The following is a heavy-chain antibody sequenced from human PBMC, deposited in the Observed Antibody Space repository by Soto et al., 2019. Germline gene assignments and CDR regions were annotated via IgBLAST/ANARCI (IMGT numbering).Heavy chain of an antibody. Sequence: SETLSLTCCVYGGSFSGYYWSWIRQPPGKGLEWIGEINHSGSTNYNPSLKSRVTISVDTSKNQFSLKLSSVTAADTAVYYCARGPPLRYFDWLIYYYGMDVWGQGTTVTVSS. J-gene: IGHJ6*02. CDR3: ARGPPLRYFDWLIYYYGMDV. D-gene: IGHD3-9*01. CDR1: GGSFSGYY. V-gene: IGHV4-34*01. CDR2: INHSGST.